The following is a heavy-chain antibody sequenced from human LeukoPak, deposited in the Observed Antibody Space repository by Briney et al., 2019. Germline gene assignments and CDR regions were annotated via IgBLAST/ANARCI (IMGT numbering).Heavy chain of an antibody. CDR1: GFTFSSYA. Sequence: GGSLRLSCTASGFTFSSYAMSWVRQAPGKGLEWVSVISGSGSSTYYADSVKGRFTISRDKSKNTLYLQMNSLRAEDTALFYCAARWGYNGFDIWGQGTMVAVSS. V-gene: IGHV3-23*01. CDR2: ISGSGSST. D-gene: IGHD5-18*01. CDR3: AARWGYNGFDI. J-gene: IGHJ3*02.